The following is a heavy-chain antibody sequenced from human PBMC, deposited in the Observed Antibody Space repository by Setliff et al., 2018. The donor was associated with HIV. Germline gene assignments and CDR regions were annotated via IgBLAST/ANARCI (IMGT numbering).Heavy chain of an antibody. CDR1: GLEFSDYW. Sequence: GESLKISCVVSGLEFSDYWMRWVRQSPGRGLEWVANINQDQNEKNYVGSVKGRFTISRDNTKNSVYLQLDSLRVEDTAVYYCATAGRGFGEWPLSDHWGQGTLVTVSS. V-gene: IGHV3-7*03. D-gene: IGHD3-10*01. J-gene: IGHJ4*02. CDR3: ATAGRGFGEWPLSDH. CDR2: INQDQNEK.